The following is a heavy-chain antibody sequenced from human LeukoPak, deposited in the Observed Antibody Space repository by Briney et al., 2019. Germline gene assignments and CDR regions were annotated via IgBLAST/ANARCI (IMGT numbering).Heavy chain of an antibody. V-gene: IGHV3-23*01. Sequence: QPGGSLRLSCAASGFTFSSYAMSWVRQAPGKGLEWVSAISGSGGSTYYADSVKGRFAISRDNSKNTLYLQMNSLRAEDTAVYYCAKDTYYYGSGTDYWGQGTLVTVSS. CDR3: AKDTYYYGSGTDY. J-gene: IGHJ4*02. CDR2: ISGSGGST. CDR1: GFTFSSYA. D-gene: IGHD3-10*01.